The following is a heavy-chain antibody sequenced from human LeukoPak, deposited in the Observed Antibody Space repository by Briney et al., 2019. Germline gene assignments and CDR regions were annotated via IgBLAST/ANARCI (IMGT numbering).Heavy chain of an antibody. J-gene: IGHJ6*03. D-gene: IGHD5-12*01. CDR2: IYTSGST. Sequence: SQTLSLTCTVSGGSISSGGYYWNWIRQPAGKGLEWTGRIYTSGSTNYNPSLKSRVTVSVDTSKNQFSLKLSSVTAADTAVYYCARGYGDIDYYYMDVWGKGTTVTVSS. CDR3: ARGYGDIDYYYMDV. V-gene: IGHV4-61*02. CDR1: GGSISSGGYY.